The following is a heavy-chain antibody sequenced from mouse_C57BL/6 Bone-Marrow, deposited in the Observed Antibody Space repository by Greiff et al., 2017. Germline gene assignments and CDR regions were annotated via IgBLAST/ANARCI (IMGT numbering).Heavy chain of an antibody. CDR3: VTLWLRRRDYAMDY. Sequence: VQLVESGPGLVAPSQSLSITCTVSGFSLTSYGVDWVRQPPGKGLEWLGVIWGGGSTNYNSALMSRLSISKDNSKSQVFLKMNSLQTDDTAMYYCVTLWLRRRDYAMDYWGQGTSVTVSS. CDR1: GFSLTSYG. CDR2: IWGGGST. V-gene: IGHV2-9*01. D-gene: IGHD2-2*01. J-gene: IGHJ4*01.